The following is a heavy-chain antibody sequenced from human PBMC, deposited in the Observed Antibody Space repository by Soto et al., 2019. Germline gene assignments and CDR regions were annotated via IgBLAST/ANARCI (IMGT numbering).Heavy chain of an antibody. CDR2: IYWDDDK. J-gene: IGHJ2*01. CDR1: GFTLSTSGVG. Sequence: QITLKESGPTLVKPTQTLTLTCTFSGFTLSTSGVGVGWIRQPPGKALECLALIYWDDDKRYSPSLKSRLTITKDTSNNQVVIRMTNMHPVDTATYYCAHSGPMTSVTTGGQRRKFWYFDLWGRGNLVTVSS. D-gene: IGHD4-17*01. CDR3: AHSGPMTSVTTGGQRRKFWYFDL. V-gene: IGHV2-5*02.